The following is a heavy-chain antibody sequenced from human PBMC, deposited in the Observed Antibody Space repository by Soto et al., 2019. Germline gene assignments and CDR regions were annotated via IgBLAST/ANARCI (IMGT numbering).Heavy chain of an antibody. V-gene: IGHV3-74*01. D-gene: IGHD1-7*01. CDR2: ISGDGSST. J-gene: IGHJ3*01. CDR3: ARSLTGTYGAFDL. CDR1: EFTFRSYW. Sequence: GCSLGLSCAASEFTFRSYWMHWFRQSPGKGLVWVSRISGDGSSTSYADSVKGRFTISRDNAKNTMNLQMDSLRAEDTAVYYCARSLTGTYGAFDLWGQGTMVTVSS.